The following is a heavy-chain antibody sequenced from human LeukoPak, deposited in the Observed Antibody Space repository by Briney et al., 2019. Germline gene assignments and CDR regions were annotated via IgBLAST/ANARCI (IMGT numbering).Heavy chain of an antibody. J-gene: IGHJ4*02. Sequence: PGGSLRLSCAASGFTVSSDYLSWVRQAPGMGLEWVSLTYSDGNTNYVDSVRGRFTISRDKSENALHLQMNGLRTDDTAVYYCARNAHSNLFFESWGQGTLVTVSS. CDR2: TYSDGNT. V-gene: IGHV3-66*02. CDR3: ARNAHSNLFFES. CDR1: GFTVSSDY. D-gene: IGHD6-13*01.